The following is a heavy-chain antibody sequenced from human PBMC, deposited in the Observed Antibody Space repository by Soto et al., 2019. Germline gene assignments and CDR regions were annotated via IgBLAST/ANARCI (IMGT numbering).Heavy chain of an antibody. CDR1: GFTFSSYA. J-gene: IGHJ4*02. D-gene: IGHD2-15*01. CDR2: ISGSGGST. V-gene: IGHV3-23*01. Sequence: GGSLRLSCAASGFTFSSYAMSWVRQATGKGLEWVSAISGSGGSTYYADSVKGRFTISRDNAKNSLYLQMNSLRAEDTAVYYCARDSDDGGSYYFAYWGQGTLVPVSS. CDR3: ARDSDDGGSYYFAY.